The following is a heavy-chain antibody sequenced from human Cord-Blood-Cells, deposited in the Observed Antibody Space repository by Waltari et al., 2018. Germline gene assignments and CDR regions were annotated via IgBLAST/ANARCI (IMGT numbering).Heavy chain of an antibody. J-gene: IGHJ4*02. CDR3: ARPQSNLNWNDVGGLDY. Sequence: QVQLVQSGAEVKKPGASVTVSCKASGYTFTSYAMHWVRQAPGQRLEWMGWINAGNGNTKYSQKFQGRVTITRDTSASTAYMELSSLRSEDTAVYYCARPQSNLNWNDVGGLDYWGQGTLVTVSS. CDR2: INAGNGNT. CDR1: GYTFTSYA. D-gene: IGHD1-1*01. V-gene: IGHV1-3*01.